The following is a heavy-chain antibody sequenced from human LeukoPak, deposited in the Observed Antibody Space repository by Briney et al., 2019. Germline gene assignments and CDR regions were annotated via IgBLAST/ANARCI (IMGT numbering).Heavy chain of an antibody. CDR1: GYSISSGYY. Sequence: SETLSLTCTVSGYSISSGYYWGWIRQPPGKGLEWIGYINYSGSTYYNPSLKSRVTISVDTSKNQFSLRLSSVTAADTAVYYCGREPRYCSGGSCLADAFDIWGQGTMVAVSS. CDR3: GREPRYCSGGSCLADAFDI. D-gene: IGHD2-15*01. J-gene: IGHJ3*02. CDR2: INYSGST. V-gene: IGHV4-38-2*02.